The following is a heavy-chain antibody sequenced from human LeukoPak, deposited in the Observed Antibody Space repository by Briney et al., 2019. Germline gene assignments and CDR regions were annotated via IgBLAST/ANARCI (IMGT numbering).Heavy chain of an antibody. J-gene: IGHJ4*02. CDR1: GFTFSSYW. CDR3: ARSSILYGSGSYYDC. V-gene: IGHV3-7*01. CDR2: IKQDGSEK. Sequence: GGSLRLSCAASGFTFSSYWMNWVRQAPGKGLEWVANIKQDGSEKHYVDSVKGRFTISRDNAKNSLYLQMNSLRAEDTAVYYCARSSILYGSGSYYDCWGQGTLVTVSS. D-gene: IGHD3-10*01.